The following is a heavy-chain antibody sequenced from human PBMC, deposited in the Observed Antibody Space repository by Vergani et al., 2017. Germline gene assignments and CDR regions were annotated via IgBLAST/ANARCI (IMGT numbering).Heavy chain of an antibody. V-gene: IGHV3-21*01. J-gene: IGHJ1*01. CDR1: GFTFSSYS. CDR3: ARGGVVVTAISSGLGAEYFQQ. Sequence: EVQLVESGGGLVKPGGSLRLSCAASGFTFSSYSMNWVRQAPGKGLEWVSSISSSSSYIYYADSVKGRFTISRDNAKNSLYLQMNSLRAEDTAVYYCARGGVVVTAISSGLGAEYFQQWGQGTLVTVSS. CDR2: ISSSSSYI. D-gene: IGHD2-21*02.